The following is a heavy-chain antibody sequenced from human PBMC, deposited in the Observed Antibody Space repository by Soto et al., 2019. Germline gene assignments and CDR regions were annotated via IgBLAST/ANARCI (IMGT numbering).Heavy chain of an antibody. V-gene: IGHV4-61*01. D-gene: IGHD5-18*01. CDR1: CDSVSSDNYY. CDR2: IYSSGST. Sequence: PSETLSLTCTVSCDSVSSDNYYWTWIRQPPGKGLEWSGYIYSSGSTNYNPSLKSRVTISRATSSIQFSRKLTSVTAAGTAVYYCARDIRGYSRAFEYSGRGTLVTACS. J-gene: IGHJ4*02. CDR3: ARDIRGYSRAFEY.